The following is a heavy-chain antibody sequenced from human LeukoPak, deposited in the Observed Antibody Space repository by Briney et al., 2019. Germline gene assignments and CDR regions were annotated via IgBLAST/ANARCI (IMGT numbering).Heavy chain of an antibody. V-gene: IGHV4-34*01. Sequence: SETLSLTCAVYGGSFSGYYWSWIRQPPGKGLEWIGEINHSGSTNYNPSLKSRVTISVDTSKNQFSLKLSSVTAADTAVYYCARGLKKIINYYDSQGHNWFDPWGQGTLVTVSS. CDR2: INHSGST. CDR3: ARGLKKIINYYDSQGHNWFDP. CDR1: GGSFSGYY. D-gene: IGHD3-22*01. J-gene: IGHJ5*02.